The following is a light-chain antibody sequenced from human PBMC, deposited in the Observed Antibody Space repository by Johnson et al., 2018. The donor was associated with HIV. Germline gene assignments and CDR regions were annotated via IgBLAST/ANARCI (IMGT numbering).Light chain of an antibody. CDR2: ENN. Sequence: QYMLTQPPSVSAAPGQKVTISCSGSSSNIGNNYVSWYQQLPGTAPKLLIYENNKRPSGIPDRFSDSKSGTSATLGITGLQTGDEADYYCGTWDSSLSALFGTGTKVTVL. J-gene: IGLJ1*01. CDR1: SSNIGNNY. V-gene: IGLV1-51*02. CDR3: GTWDSSLSAL.